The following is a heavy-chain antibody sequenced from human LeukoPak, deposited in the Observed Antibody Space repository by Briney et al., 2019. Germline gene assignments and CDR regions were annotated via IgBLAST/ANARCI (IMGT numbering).Heavy chain of an antibody. CDR2: IWYDGSNK. CDR3: AGSPPDYYDSSGYSRVGAFDI. J-gene: IGHJ3*02. Sequence: PGGSLRLSCAASGFTFSNYGMHWVRQAPGKGLEWVAVIWYDGSNKYYADSVKGRFTISRDNSKNTLYLQMNSLRAEDTAVYYCAGSPPDYYDSSGYSRVGAFDIWGQGTMVTVSS. D-gene: IGHD3-22*01. V-gene: IGHV3-33*08. CDR1: GFTFSNYG.